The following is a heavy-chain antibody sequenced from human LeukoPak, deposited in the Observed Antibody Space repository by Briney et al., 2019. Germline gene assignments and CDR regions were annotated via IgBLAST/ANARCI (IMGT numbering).Heavy chain of an antibody. CDR3: ARLLGPYCSSTSCYEYFDY. CDR2: IYPGDSDT. J-gene: IGHJ4*02. Sequence: GESLKISCKGSGYSFTSYWIGWVRQMPGKGLEWMGIIYPGDSDTRYSPSFQGQVTISADKSISTACLQWSSLKASDTAMYYCARLLGPYCSSTSCYEYFDYWGQGTLVTVSS. V-gene: IGHV5-51*01. D-gene: IGHD2-2*01. CDR1: GYSFTSYW.